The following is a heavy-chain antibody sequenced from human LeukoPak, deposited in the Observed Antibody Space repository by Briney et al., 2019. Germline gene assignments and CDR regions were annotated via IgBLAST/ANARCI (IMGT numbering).Heavy chain of an antibody. CDR1: GFTFSSYS. V-gene: IGHV3-21*01. Sequence: GGSLRLSCAAPGFTFSSYSMNWVRQAPGKGLEWVSSISSSSSYIYYADSVKGRFTISRDNAKNSLYLQMNSLRAEDTAVYYCAREGCSGGSCYTPNFDYWGQGTLVTVSS. D-gene: IGHD2-15*01. CDR3: AREGCSGGSCYTPNFDY. CDR2: ISSSSSYI. J-gene: IGHJ4*02.